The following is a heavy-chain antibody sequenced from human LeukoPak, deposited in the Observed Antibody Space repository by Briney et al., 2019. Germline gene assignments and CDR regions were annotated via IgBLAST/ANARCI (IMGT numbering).Heavy chain of an antibody. J-gene: IGHJ5*02. Sequence: WASVKVSCKASGYTFTSYYMHWVRQAPGRGLEWMGIINPSGGSTSYAQKLQGRVTMTRDTSTSTVYMELSSLRSEDTAVYYCARDILTGYFVVGNWFDPWGQGTLVTVSS. CDR3: ARDILTGYFVVGNWFDP. CDR1: GYTFTSYY. D-gene: IGHD3-9*01. V-gene: IGHV1-46*01. CDR2: INPSGGST.